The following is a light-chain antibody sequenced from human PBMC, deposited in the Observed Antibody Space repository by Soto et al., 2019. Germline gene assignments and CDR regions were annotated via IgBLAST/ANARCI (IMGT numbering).Light chain of an antibody. CDR3: HQYGSSQGLFT. V-gene: IGKV3-20*01. CDR1: QSVSSNY. J-gene: IGKJ3*01. CDR2: GSS. Sequence: EIVLTQSPGTLSLSPGERATLSCRASQSVSSNYLAWYQQKAGQAPRLLIYGSSSRATGIPDRFSGSGSGTDFTLAISKLEPEDFAMYFCHQYGSSQGLFTFGPGSKVDFK.